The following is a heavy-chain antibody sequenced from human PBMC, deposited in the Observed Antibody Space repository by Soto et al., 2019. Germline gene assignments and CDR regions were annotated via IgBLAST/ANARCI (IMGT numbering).Heavy chain of an antibody. CDR2: INWNSGTS. V-gene: IGHV3-9*01. Sequence: EVQLVESGGGLVQPGGSLRLSCTASGVNFAKYAMNWVRQAPGRGLEWVSGINWNSGTSDYADSVKGRFTISRDNARKSLYLQMHRLRADDSAFYYCVKDADYGDFKGGLGDGYDVWGRGTMVTVSS. D-gene: IGHD4-17*01. CDR1: GVNFAKYA. J-gene: IGHJ3*01. CDR3: VKDADYGDFKGGLGDGYDV.